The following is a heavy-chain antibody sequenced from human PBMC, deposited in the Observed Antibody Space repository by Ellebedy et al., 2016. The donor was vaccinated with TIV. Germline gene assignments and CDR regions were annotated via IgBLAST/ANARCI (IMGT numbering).Heavy chain of an antibody. Sequence: GESLKISXAASGFTFSSYWMSWVRQAPGKGLEWVANIKQDGSEKYYVDSVKGRFTISRDNAKNSLYLQMNSLRAEDTAVYYCAAQTGTTGIWGQGTMVTVSS. J-gene: IGHJ3*02. CDR1: GFTFSSYW. CDR3: AAQTGTTGI. D-gene: IGHD1-7*01. V-gene: IGHV3-7*01. CDR2: IKQDGSEK.